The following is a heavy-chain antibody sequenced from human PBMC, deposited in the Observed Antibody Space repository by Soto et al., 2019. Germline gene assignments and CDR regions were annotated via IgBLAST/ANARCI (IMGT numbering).Heavy chain of an antibody. J-gene: IGHJ5*02. D-gene: IGHD4-17*01. Sequence: SETLSLTCTVSGGSISSSHYYWGWIRQSPGKGLEWIGSINYSGSTYYNPSLKSRVAISVDTSKNQFSLKVSSVTAADTAVYYCARQGDATTALNWFDPWGQGTQVT. CDR3: ARQGDATTALNWFDP. CDR1: GGSISSSHYY. CDR2: INYSGST. V-gene: IGHV4-39*01.